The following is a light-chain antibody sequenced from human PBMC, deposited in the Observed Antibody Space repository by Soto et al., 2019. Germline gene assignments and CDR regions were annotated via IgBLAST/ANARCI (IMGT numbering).Light chain of an antibody. Sequence: QSVRTQPAAVSGSPGQSITISCTGTSSDVGGYNYVSWYQQHPGKAPKLMIYEVSNRPSGVSNRFSGSKSGNTASLTISGLQAEDEADYYCSSYTSSSTLEVFGGGTKLTVL. CDR3: SSYTSSSTLEV. CDR1: SSDVGGYNY. J-gene: IGLJ2*01. V-gene: IGLV2-14*01. CDR2: EVS.